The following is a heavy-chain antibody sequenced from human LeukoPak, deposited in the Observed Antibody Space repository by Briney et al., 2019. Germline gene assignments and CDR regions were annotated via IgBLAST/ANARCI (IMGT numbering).Heavy chain of an antibody. J-gene: IGHJ4*02. CDR1: GFTLSTYW. CDR3: ARDPNKWELPMDY. V-gene: IGHV3-74*01. CDR2: INSDGTTT. Sequence: PGGSLRLSCAASGFTLSTYWMHWVRQPPGKGLVWVSTINSDGTTTTYTGSVKGRFTISRDNAKNTLYLQMNSLRAEDTAVYYCARDPNKWELPMDYWGQGTLVTVSS. D-gene: IGHD1-26*01.